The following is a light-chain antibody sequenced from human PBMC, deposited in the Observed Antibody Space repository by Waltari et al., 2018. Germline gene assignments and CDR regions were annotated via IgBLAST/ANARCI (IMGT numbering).Light chain of an antibody. V-gene: IGKV2-30*01. Sequence: DVVLAQSPLSLPVTLGQPASISCRSSQSLVYTDGNTYLNWFQQRPGQSPRRLISYVSNRDSGVPDRFSGSWSGTDFTLEISRVEAEDVGVYYCMQSRLWPWTLGQGTTVEIK. CDR2: YVS. CDR3: MQSRLWPWT. CDR1: QSLVYTDGNTY. J-gene: IGKJ1*01.